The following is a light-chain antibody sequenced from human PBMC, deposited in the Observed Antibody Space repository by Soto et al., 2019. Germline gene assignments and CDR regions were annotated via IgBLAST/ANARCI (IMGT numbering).Light chain of an antibody. CDR1: AGAVTSRFY. Sequence: QAVVTQEPSLTVSLGGTVTLTCASSAGAVTSRFYPNWFQQKPGQAPTTLIYSTSNKHSWTPARFSGSLLGGKAALTLSGVQPGDEADYYCLLYYGGAQIWVFGGGTQLTVL. CDR2: STS. V-gene: IGLV7-43*01. J-gene: IGLJ3*02. CDR3: LLYYGGAQIWV.